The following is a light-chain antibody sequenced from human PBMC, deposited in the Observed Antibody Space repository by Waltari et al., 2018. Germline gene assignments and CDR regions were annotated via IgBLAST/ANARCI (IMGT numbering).Light chain of an antibody. Sequence: DIQMTQSPSPPSASVGDRVTITCPASRSVAKYLNWYQQKPARAPNLLIFAASNPQVGVPSRFSGSGSGTEFTLTISSVQPEDFATYYCQQSYGHPTTFGQGTRLDIK. J-gene: IGKJ5*01. CDR3: QQSYGHPTT. CDR1: RSVAKY. V-gene: IGKV1-39*01. CDR2: AAS.